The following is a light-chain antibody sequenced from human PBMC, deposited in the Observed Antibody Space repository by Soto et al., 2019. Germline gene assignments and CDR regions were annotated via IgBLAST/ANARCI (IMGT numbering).Light chain of an antibody. J-gene: IGKJ2*01. CDR2: DAS. V-gene: IGKV3-11*01. Sequence: EIVLTQSPDTLSLSPGERATLSCRASQNVGTYLTWFQQKPGQAPRRLIYDASTRVSGVPARFSGCGSGTDFTLTISSLEPEDFAVYYCQQCSKWPMYTFGQGTKLEIK. CDR3: QQCSKWPMYT. CDR1: QNVGTY.